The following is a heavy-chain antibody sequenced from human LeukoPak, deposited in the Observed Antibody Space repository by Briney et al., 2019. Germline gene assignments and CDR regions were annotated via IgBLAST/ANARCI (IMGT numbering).Heavy chain of an antibody. CDR2: INHSGST. V-gene: IGHV4-34*01. Sequence: SETLSLTCAVYGVSFSGYYWSWIRQPPGKGLEWIGEINHSGSTNYNPSLKSRVTISVDTSKNQFFLKLSSVTAADTAVYYCARGLTWGGYSYGSDAFDIWGQGTMVTVSS. D-gene: IGHD5-18*01. CDR1: GVSFSGYY. CDR3: ARGLTWGGYSYGSDAFDI. J-gene: IGHJ3*02.